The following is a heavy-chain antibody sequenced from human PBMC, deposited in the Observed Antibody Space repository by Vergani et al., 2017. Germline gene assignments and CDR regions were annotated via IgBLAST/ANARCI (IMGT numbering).Heavy chain of an antibody. CDR1: GYSFTSYW. V-gene: IGHV5-10-1*03. J-gene: IGHJ6*02. Sequence: EVQLVQSGAEVKKPGESLRISCKGSGYSFTSYWISWVRQMPGKGLECMGRIDPSDSYTNYSPSFQGHVTISADKSISTAYLQWSSLKASDTAMYYCARLGQGQQLVYYGMDVWGQGTTVTVSS. D-gene: IGHD6-13*01. CDR2: IDPSDSYT. CDR3: ARLGQGQQLVYYGMDV.